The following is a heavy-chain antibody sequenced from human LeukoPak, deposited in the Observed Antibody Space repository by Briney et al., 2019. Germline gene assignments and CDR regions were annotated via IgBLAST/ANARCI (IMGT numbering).Heavy chain of an antibody. CDR2: INTNTGNP. CDR3: ATYCCSYSCPLGFDY. V-gene: IGHV7-4-1*01. Sequence: ASVNVSCKASGYTFTSYAMNWVRNAPGQGLEWMGWINTNTGNPTYSHGFTGRFVFSLDPSVSTAYLQICSLTAEDTGVYFCATYCCSYSCPLGFDYWGQGTLVTVSS. D-gene: IGHD2-2*01. CDR1: GYTFTSYA. J-gene: IGHJ4*02.